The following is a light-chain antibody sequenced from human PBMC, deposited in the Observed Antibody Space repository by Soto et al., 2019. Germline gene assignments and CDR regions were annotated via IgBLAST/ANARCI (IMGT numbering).Light chain of an antibody. J-gene: IGLJ2*01. CDR2: DVS. CDR1: SSDVGGYNY. CDR3: SSYTSSSTLA. V-gene: IGLV2-14*01. Sequence: QSVLTRPASVSGSPGQSITISCTGTSSDVGGYNYVSWYQQHPGKAPKLMIYDVSNRPSGVSNRFSGSKSGNTASLTISGLQAEDEADYYCSSYTSSSTLAFGGGTKVTVL.